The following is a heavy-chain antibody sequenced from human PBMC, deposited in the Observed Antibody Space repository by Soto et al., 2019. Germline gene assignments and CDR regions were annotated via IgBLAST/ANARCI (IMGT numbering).Heavy chain of an antibody. CDR2: INQDGGVT. V-gene: IGHV3-7*03. CDR3: ARYYRGSGRYFFDY. D-gene: IGHD6-19*01. J-gene: IGHJ4*02. CDR1: GFTVISSF. Sequence: LRLSCVASGFTVISSFMGWIRQAPGKGLEWVANINQDGGVTYYVDSVEGRFTISRDNTKDSLYLQMNSLRGEDTAIYYCARYYRGSGRYFFDYWGQGTPVTVSA.